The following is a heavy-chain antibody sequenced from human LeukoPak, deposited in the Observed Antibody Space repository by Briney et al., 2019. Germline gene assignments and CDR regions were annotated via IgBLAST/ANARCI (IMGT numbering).Heavy chain of an antibody. CDR1: GFTFSSYG. V-gene: IGHV3-33*01. Sequence: GGSLRLSCAASGFTFSSYGMHWVRQAPGKGLEWVAVIWYDRSNKYYADSVKGRFTISRDNSKNTLYLQMNSLRAEDTAVYYCASDSTGMDFDYWGQGTLVTVSS. D-gene: IGHD3-10*01. CDR3: ASDSTGMDFDY. J-gene: IGHJ4*02. CDR2: IWYDRSNK.